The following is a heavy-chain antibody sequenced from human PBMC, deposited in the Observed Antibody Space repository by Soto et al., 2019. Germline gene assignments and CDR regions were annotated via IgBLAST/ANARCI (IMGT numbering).Heavy chain of an antibody. CDR1: GYSFTSYW. CDR2: IYPGDSDI. CDR3: ARHYYYDSSYYYPTNTHLPLDE. J-gene: IGHJ4*02. D-gene: IGHD3-22*01. Sequence: PGESLKISCKGSGYSFTSYWIGWVRQMPGKGLELMGVIYPGDSDIRYSPSFQGQVTISADKSISTAYLQWSSLKASDSAMYFCARHYYYDSSYYYPTNTHLPLDEWGQGTLVTVSS. V-gene: IGHV5-51*01.